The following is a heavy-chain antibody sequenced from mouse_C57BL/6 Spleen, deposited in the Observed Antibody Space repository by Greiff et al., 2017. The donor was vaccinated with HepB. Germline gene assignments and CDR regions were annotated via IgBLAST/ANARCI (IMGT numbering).Heavy chain of an antibody. CDR1: GFTFSDYG. CDR2: ISSGSSTN. Sequence: EVQLKESGGGLVKPGGSLKLSCAASGFTFSDYGMHWVRQAPEKGLEWVAYISSGSSTNYYADTVKGRFTISRDNAKNTLFLHMTSLRSEDTAMYYCARGAGPYFDYWGQGTTLTVSS. J-gene: IGHJ2*01. CDR3: ARGAGPYFDY. V-gene: IGHV5-17*01. D-gene: IGHD3-3*01.